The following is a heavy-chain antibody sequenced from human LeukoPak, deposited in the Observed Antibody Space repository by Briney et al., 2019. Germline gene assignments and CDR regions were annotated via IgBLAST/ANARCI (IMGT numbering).Heavy chain of an antibody. D-gene: IGHD5-12*01. CDR2: SKHGGDT. V-gene: IGHV4-34*01. J-gene: IGHJ4*02. CDR1: GDSFTDYY. CDR3: ARGSRRGFDY. Sequence: PSETLSLTCTVYGDSFTDYYWSWIRQSPGTGLEWIAESKHGGDTNFSPSLKSRVTVSLDTSTNQCSLYLSSVTAADTAVYYCARGSRRGFDYWGQGALVTVSS.